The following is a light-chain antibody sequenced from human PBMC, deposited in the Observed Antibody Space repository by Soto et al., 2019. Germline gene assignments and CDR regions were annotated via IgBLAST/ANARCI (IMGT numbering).Light chain of an antibody. CDR2: AAS. J-gene: IGKJ4*01. V-gene: IGKV1-8*01. CDR1: QGISSY. CDR3: QQYYSYPRALT. Sequence: AIRMTQSPSSLSASTGDRVTITCRASQGISSYLAWYQQKPGKAPKLLIYAASTLQSGVPSRFSGSGSGTDFTLTISCLQSEDFATYNCQQYYSYPRALTFGGGTKVEIK.